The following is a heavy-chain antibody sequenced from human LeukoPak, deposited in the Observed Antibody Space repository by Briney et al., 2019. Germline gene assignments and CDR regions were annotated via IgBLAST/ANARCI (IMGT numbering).Heavy chain of an antibody. CDR2: IRSNSDGGTI. CDR1: GFTFSSHA. J-gene: IGHJ5*02. CDR3: ATDFYDTT. Sequence: GGSLRLSCGASGFTFSSHAMTWVRQAPGKGLEWVGRIRSNSDGGTIDYAAPVKGRFALSRDDSKNTLYLQMNSLQTEDTAVYYCATDFYDTTWGQGTLVTVSS. V-gene: IGHV3-15*01. D-gene: IGHD3-22*01.